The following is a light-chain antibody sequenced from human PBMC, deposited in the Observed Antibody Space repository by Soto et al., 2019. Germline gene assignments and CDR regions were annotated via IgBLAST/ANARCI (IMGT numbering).Light chain of an antibody. CDR3: CSYVGGDTNLV. J-gene: IGLJ2*01. CDR1: SSDVGGYIL. Sequence: QSALTQPASVSGSPGQSITISCTGTSSDVGGYILVSWYQQEPGKAPKLMIYEVSKRPSGVSNRFSGAKSGNTASLPIAGLHAEEEEYYYCCSYVGGDTNLVFGGGTKLTVL. V-gene: IGLV2-23*02. CDR2: EVS.